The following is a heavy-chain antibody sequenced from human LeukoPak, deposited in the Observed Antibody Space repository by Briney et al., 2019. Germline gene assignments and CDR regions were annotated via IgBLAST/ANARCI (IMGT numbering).Heavy chain of an antibody. CDR1: GDSINNDNYY. Sequence: PSQTLSLTCTVSGDSINNDNYYWSWIRQHPGRGLEWIGYIYYSGYTYYNPSLKSRVMISVDTSKNQFSLNLSSVTAADTAIYYCARAPLPHGKSCFDHWGQGTLVTVSS. CDR3: ARAPLPHGKSCFDH. CDR2: IYYSGYT. V-gene: IGHV4-31*03. J-gene: IGHJ4*02.